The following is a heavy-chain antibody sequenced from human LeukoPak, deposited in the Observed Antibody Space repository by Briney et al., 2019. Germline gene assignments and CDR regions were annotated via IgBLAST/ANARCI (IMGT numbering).Heavy chain of an antibody. J-gene: IGHJ4*02. CDR3: AGEGDYWHRFGY. CDR2: IFHSGST. CDR1: GGSIRSYY. Sequence: SETLSLTCTVSGGSIRSYYWSWIRQPPGKGLEWIGNIFHSGSTNYNPSLKSRVTISLETSKNQFSLRLSSVTAADTAVYYCAGEGDYWHRFGYWGRGTLVTVSS. V-gene: IGHV4-59*01. D-gene: IGHD4-17*01.